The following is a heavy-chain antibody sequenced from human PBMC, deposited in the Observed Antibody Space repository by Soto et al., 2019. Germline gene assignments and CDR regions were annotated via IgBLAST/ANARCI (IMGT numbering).Heavy chain of an antibody. J-gene: IGHJ5*02. CDR1: GYTFTSYY. D-gene: IGHD2-21*02. CDR3: ARTSLVVVTPLSWFDP. CDR2: ISAYNGNT. Sequence: ASVKVSCKASGYTFTSYYMHWVRQAPGQGLEWMGWISAYNGNTNYAQKLQGRVTMTTDTSTSTAYMELRSLRSDDTAVYYCARTSLVVVTPLSWFDPWGQGTLVTVSS. V-gene: IGHV1-18*04.